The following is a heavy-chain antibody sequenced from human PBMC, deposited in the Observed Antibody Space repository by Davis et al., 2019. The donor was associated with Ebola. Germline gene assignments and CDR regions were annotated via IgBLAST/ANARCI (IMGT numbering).Heavy chain of an antibody. V-gene: IGHV3-43*02. Sequence: GESLKISCAASGFIFDDYAMHWVRQAPGKGLEWVSLISGDGGSTYYADSVKGRFTISRDNSKNSLYLQMNSLRTEDTALYYCAKETYGDYFIYYYGMNVWGQGTTVTVSS. D-gene: IGHD4-17*01. CDR2: ISGDGGST. CDR3: AKETYGDYFIYYYGMNV. J-gene: IGHJ6*02. CDR1: GFIFDDYA.